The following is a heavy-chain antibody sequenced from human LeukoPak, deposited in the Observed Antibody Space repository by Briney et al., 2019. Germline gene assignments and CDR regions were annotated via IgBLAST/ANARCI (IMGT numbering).Heavy chain of an antibody. CDR3: ARYSSSGLDY. J-gene: IGHJ4*02. CDR1: GGSIRSYH. D-gene: IGHD6-19*01. V-gene: IGHV4-59*01. CDR2: IYNSGST. Sequence: SETLSLTCTVSGGSIRSYHWSWIRQPPGKGLEWIGYIYNSGSTNYSPSLKSRVTISVDTSKNQFSLKLSSVTAEDTAVYYGARYSSSGLDYCGQGTLVTVSS.